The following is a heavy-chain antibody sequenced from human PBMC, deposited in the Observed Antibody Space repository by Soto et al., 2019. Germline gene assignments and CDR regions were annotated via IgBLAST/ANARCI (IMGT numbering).Heavy chain of an antibody. CDR2: ISGRGGST. CDR1: GFTFSSYA. J-gene: IGHJ6*03. D-gene: IGHD2-2*01. CDR3: AKGYCSSTSCYPLPYYMDV. Sequence: GGSLRLSCAASGFTFSSYAMSWVRQAPGKGLEWVSAISGRGGSTYYADSVKARFTISRDNSKNTLYLKMNSLRAEDTAVYYCAKGYCSSTSCYPLPYYMDVWGKGTTVTVSS. V-gene: IGHV3-23*01.